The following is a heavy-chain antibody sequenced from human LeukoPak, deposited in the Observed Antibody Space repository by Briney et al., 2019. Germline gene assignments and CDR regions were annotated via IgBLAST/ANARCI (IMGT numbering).Heavy chain of an antibody. CDR1: GFSFSNYA. Sequence: GGSLRLSCAASGFSFSNYAIHWVRQAPGKGLEWVALISYDGSNKYYADSVKGRFTISRDNSKNTLYLQMNSLRAEDTAVYYCARDFGSSSYYYYYMDVWGKGTTVTVSS. CDR2: ISYDGSNK. V-gene: IGHV3-30-3*01. D-gene: IGHD6-6*01. J-gene: IGHJ6*03. CDR3: ARDFGSSSYYYYYMDV.